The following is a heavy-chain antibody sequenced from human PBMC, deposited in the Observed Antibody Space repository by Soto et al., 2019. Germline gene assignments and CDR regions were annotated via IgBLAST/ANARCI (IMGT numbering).Heavy chain of an antibody. V-gene: IGHV3-74*01. Sequence: QLVESGGGLVQPGGSLRISCAASGSTFGSYWRHWVRQAPGKGLVWLSRIDDDGSAVYADSVKGRFTTSRDNAKNTVYLQMTSLRDEATAVYYCARDIPHNWFDAWGQGTLVTVSS. CDR2: IDDDGSA. J-gene: IGHJ5*02. CDR1: GSTFGSYW. CDR3: ARDIPHNWFDA. D-gene: IGHD2-21*01.